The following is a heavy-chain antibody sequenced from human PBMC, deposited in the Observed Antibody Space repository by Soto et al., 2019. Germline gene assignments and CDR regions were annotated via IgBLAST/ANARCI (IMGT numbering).Heavy chain of an antibody. D-gene: IGHD2-8*01. V-gene: IGHV3-21*01. Sequence: GGSLRLSCAASGFTFSSYSMNWVRQAPGRGLEWVSSISSSSSYIYYADSVKGRFTISRDNAKNSLYLQMNSLRAEDTAVYYCARDYCTNGVCPLLYYFDYWGQGTLVTVSS. CDR1: GFTFSSYS. CDR2: ISSSSSYI. J-gene: IGHJ4*02. CDR3: ARDYCTNGVCPLLYYFDY.